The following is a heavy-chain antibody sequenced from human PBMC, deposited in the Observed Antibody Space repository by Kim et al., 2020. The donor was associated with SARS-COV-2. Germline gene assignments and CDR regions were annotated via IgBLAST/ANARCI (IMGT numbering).Heavy chain of an antibody. Sequence: GGSLRLSCAASGFTFSGHWMSWVRQAAGKGLDWVANINPDGSVKFYADSVKGRFTISRDNAKNVQYLQMNSLRVEDTAVYYCARAIDVADYWGQGTLVSV. CDR2: INPDGSVK. CDR1: GFTFSGHW. V-gene: IGHV3-7*01. D-gene: IGHD2-21*01. CDR3: ARAIDVADY. J-gene: IGHJ4*02.